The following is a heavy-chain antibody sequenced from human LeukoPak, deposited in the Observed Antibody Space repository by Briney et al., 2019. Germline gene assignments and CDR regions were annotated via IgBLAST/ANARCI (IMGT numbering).Heavy chain of an antibody. CDR2: IKQDGSEN. J-gene: IGHJ4*02. Sequence: GGSLRLSCAASGFTSSNYWMTWVRQAPGKGLEWVAIIKQDGSENYYADSVKGRFTMSRDNAKNSLYLQMNSLRAEDTAVYYCARDGGSSTLYDYWGQGTLVTVSS. V-gene: IGHV3-7*01. D-gene: IGHD6-6*01. CDR3: ARDGGSSTLYDY. CDR1: GFTSSNYW.